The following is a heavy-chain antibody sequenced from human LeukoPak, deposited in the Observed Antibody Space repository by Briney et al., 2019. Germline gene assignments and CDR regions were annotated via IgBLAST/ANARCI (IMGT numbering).Heavy chain of an antibody. D-gene: IGHD4-17*01. J-gene: IGHJ3*02. V-gene: IGHV3-21*05. CDR2: ISSSSSYI. Sequence: PGRSLRLSCAASGFTFSSYGMHWVRQAPGKGLEWGSYISSSSSYIYYADSVKGRFTISRDNAKNSLYLQMNSLRAEDTAVYYCARSEGGDYPNIDAFDIWGQGTMVTVSS. CDR3: ARSEGGDYPNIDAFDI. CDR1: GFTFSSYG.